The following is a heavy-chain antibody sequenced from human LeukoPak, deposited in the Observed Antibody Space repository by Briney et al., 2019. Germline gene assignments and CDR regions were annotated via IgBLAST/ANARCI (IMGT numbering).Heavy chain of an antibody. CDR1: GFTFSSNW. CDR3: TRDQTLSGSGPHFGD. Sequence: GGSLRLSCAASGFTFSSNWMHWVRQTPGKGLLWVSRINMDGTTTTYADSVKGRFTISRDNAKNTLYLQMNSLTVEDTAVYYCTRDQTLSGSGPHFGDWGQGTLVTVSS. D-gene: IGHD6-19*01. V-gene: IGHV3-74*01. CDR2: INMDGTTT. J-gene: IGHJ4*02.